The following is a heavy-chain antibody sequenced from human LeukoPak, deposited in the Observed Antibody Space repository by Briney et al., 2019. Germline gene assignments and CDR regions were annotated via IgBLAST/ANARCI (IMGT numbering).Heavy chain of an antibody. J-gene: IGHJ4*02. CDR2: INHRGNT. CDR1: GGSFSGNF. V-gene: IGHV4-34*01. CDR3: ARVPESVGINYFDS. Sequence: SETLSLTCAVQGGSFSGNFWSWVCQPPRNRLDSIGEINHRGNTNYNPSLKSRVTISVDTSKNQFSLKLRSVTAADTAVYYCARVPESVGINYFDSWGQGTQVTVSS. D-gene: IGHD1-26*01.